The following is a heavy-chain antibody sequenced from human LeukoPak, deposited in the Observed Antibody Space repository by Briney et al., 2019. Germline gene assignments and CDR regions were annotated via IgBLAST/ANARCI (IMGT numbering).Heavy chain of an antibody. CDR1: GGSLSSYY. CDR3: ARGVPYYYDSSGYYRYYFDY. V-gene: IGHV4-59*07. J-gene: IGHJ4*02. D-gene: IGHD3-22*01. Sequence: PSDTLSLTCTVSGGSLSSYYWSWIRQPPGKGLEWIGYIYYSRSTNYNTSLTSRVNISVDTSKNQFSLKLSSVTAADTAVYYCARGVPYYYDSSGYYRYYFDYWGQGTLVTVSS. CDR2: IYYSRST.